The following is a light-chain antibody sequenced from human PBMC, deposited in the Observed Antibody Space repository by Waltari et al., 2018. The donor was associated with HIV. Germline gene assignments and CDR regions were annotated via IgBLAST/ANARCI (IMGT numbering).Light chain of an antibody. J-gene: IGLJ3*02. CDR2: SNN. Sequence: QSVLIQSPSMSGTPGQSITISCSGSNSNIGKNGVYWHQQFPGTAPKVLIYSNNRRTSGVPDGFSGSKSGTAASLAISGLRYEDEADYYCSVWDDSLSVQVFGGGTKLTVL. CDR1: NSNIGKNG. V-gene: IGLV1-47*01. CDR3: SVWDDSLSVQV.